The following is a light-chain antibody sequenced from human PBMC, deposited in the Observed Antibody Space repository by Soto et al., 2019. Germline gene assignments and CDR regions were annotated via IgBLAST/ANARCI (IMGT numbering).Light chain of an antibody. Sequence: IVMTQSPASLSVSPGERATPSCRASQSVSSNLAWYQQKPGQAPRLLIYGASTRATGIPARFSGSGSGTDFTLTISSLQSEEFAVYYCQQYNNWPPLFGPGTKVDIK. V-gene: IGKV3-15*01. CDR3: QQYNNWPPL. CDR2: GAS. J-gene: IGKJ3*01. CDR1: QSVSSN.